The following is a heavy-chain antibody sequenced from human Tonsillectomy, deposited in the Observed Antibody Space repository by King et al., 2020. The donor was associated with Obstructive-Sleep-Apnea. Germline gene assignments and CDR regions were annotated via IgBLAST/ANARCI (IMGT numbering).Heavy chain of an antibody. D-gene: IGHD1-7*01. Sequence: LQLQESGPGLVEPSETLSLTCTVSVGSISSSSYYWGWIRQPPGKGLEWIGSIYYTGGTYSNPSLKIRVTISVDTSKNQFSLKLSSVTAADTAVYYCAGITGTTYAFDIWGQGTMVTVSS. CDR2: IYYTGGT. CDR3: AGITGTTYAFDI. CDR1: VGSISSSSYY. V-gene: IGHV4-39*07. J-gene: IGHJ3*02.